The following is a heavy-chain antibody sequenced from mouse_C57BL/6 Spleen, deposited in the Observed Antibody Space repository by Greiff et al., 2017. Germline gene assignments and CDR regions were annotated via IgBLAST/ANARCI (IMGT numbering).Heavy chain of an antibody. Sequence: VQLQQPGAELVKPGASVKMSCKASGYTFTSYWITWVKQRPGQGLEWIGDIYPGSGSTNYNEKFKSKATLTVDTSSSTAYMQLSSLTSEDSAVYYCARRHYYGSSYDAVDYWGQGTSVTVSS. CDR2: IYPGSGST. CDR3: ARRHYYGSSYDAVDY. D-gene: IGHD1-1*01. CDR1: GYTFTSYW. V-gene: IGHV1-55*01. J-gene: IGHJ4*01.